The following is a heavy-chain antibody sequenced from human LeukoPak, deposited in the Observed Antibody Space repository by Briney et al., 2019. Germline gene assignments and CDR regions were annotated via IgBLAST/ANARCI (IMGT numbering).Heavy chain of an antibody. V-gene: IGHV4-39*07. CDR3: ARVRDDYDDY. Sequence: SETLSLTCTVSGGSISRSSYYWGWIRQPPGKGLEWIGSIHYSGSTYYNPSLKSRVTTSVDTSKNQFSLKLRSVTAADTAVYYCARVRDDYDDYWGQGTLVTVSS. CDR2: IHYSGST. J-gene: IGHJ4*02. D-gene: IGHD4/OR15-4a*01. CDR1: GGSISRSSYY.